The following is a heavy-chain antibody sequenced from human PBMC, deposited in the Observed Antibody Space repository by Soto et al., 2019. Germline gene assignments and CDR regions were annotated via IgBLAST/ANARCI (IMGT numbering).Heavy chain of an antibody. Sequence: QVQLVESGGGVVQPGRSLRLSCAASGFTFSSYGMHWVRQAPGKGLEWVAVIWYDGSNKYYADSVKGRFTISRDNSKNTLYLPMNGLRAEDTAVYYCARRATVTTRLGWYFDLWGRGTLVTVSS. D-gene: IGHD4-17*01. CDR3: ARRATVTTRLGWYFDL. J-gene: IGHJ2*01. CDR1: GFTFSSYG. V-gene: IGHV3-33*01. CDR2: IWYDGSNK.